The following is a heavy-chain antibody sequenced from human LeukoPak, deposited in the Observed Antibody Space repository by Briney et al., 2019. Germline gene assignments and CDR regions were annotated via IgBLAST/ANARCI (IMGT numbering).Heavy chain of an antibody. Sequence: SETLSLTCAVYSGSFSGYYWSWIRQPPGKGLEWIGEINHSGSTNYNPSLKSRVTISVDTSKNQFSLKLSSVTAADTAVYYCARGLRDYSSAYFDYWGQGTLVTVSS. CDR1: SGSFSGYY. CDR2: INHSGST. CDR3: ARGLRDYSSAYFDY. J-gene: IGHJ4*02. D-gene: IGHD4-17*01. V-gene: IGHV4-34*01.